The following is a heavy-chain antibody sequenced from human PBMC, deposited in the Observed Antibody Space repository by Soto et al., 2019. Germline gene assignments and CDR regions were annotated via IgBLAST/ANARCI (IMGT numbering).Heavy chain of an antibody. V-gene: IGHV4-30-4*01. CDR1: GGSISSGDYY. CDR3: ARDLGATEYYYGMDV. CDR2: SYYSGST. D-gene: IGHD1-26*01. Sequence: SETLSLTCTVSGGSISSGDYYWSWIRQPPGKGLEWIGYSYYSGSTYYNPSLKSRVTISVDTSKNQFSLKLSSVTAADTAVYYCARDLGATEYYYGMDVWGQGTTVTVSS. J-gene: IGHJ6*02.